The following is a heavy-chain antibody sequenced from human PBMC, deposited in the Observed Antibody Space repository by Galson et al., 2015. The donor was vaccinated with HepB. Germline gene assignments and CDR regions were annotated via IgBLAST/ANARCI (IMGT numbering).Heavy chain of an antibody. CDR1: GFTFSSYW. V-gene: IGHV3-7*03. CDR3: ARVRRGSYAFDY. CDR2: IKQDGSEK. Sequence: SLRLSCAASGFTFSSYWMSWVRQAPGKGLEWVADIKQDGSEKYYVDSVKGRFTISRDNAKNSLYLQMNSLRAEDTAVYYCARVRRGSYAFDYWGQGTLVTASS. D-gene: IGHD1-26*01. J-gene: IGHJ4*02.